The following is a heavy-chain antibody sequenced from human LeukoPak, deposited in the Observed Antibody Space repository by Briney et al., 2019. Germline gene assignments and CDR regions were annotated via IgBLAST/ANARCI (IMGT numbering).Heavy chain of an antibody. CDR2: MFFTGDT. D-gene: IGHD4-23*01. CDR1: GGSISSHY. V-gene: IGHV4-59*11. J-gene: IGHJ4*02. CDR3: AKEGNDYGANSIDY. Sequence: LETLSLTCTVSGGSISSHYWAWLRQPPGKGLEWIGWMFFTGDTNYNPSLKSRVTISVDHSKNQFSLKLTSVTAADMAVYYCAKEGNDYGANSIDYWGQGTLVTVSS.